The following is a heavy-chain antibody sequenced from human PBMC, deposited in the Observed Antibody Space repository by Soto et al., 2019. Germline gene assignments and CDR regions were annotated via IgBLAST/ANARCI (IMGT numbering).Heavy chain of an antibody. D-gene: IGHD3-22*01. CDR2: INHSGST. CDR1: GGSFSGYY. CDR3: ARESYYDSSGYYSYNWFDP. V-gene: IGHV4-34*01. J-gene: IGHJ5*02. Sequence: PSETLSLTCAVYGGSFSGYYWSWIRQPPGKGLEWIGEINHSGSTNYNPSLKSRVTISVDTSKNQFSLKLSSVTAADTAVYYCARESYYDSSGYYSYNWFDPWGQGTLVTVSS.